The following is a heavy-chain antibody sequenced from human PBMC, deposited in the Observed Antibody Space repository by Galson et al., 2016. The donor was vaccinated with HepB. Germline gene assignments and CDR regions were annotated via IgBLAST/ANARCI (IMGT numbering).Heavy chain of an antibody. CDR2: IRSDSSTV. Sequence: SLRLSCAASGFTFSSFTMNWVRQAPGKGLEWVSGIRSDSSTVYYADSVEGRFTISRDNSKNTLYLQMNSLRVEDTAMFYCARWYCSSSNCFYDSWGQGTLVTVSS. D-gene: IGHD2-2*01. CDR3: ARWYCSSSNCFYDS. J-gene: IGHJ4*02. V-gene: IGHV3-48*04. CDR1: GFTFSSFT.